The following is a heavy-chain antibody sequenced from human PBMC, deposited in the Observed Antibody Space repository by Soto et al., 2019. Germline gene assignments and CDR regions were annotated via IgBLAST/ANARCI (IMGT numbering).Heavy chain of an antibody. V-gene: IGHV3-30*18. CDR2: ISYDEDNI. D-gene: IGHD4-17*01. CDR3: AKSGTKVTTFWYLDL. J-gene: IGHJ2*01. Sequence: QEQLVESGGGVVQPGRSLRLSCVASGFTFSHYGMHWVRQAPGKGLEWVAVISYDEDNIYYADSVKGRFTISRDNSENTLYLQMNSLRPEDTGVYYRAKSGTKVTTFWYLDLWGRGTLVTASS. CDR1: GFTFSHYG.